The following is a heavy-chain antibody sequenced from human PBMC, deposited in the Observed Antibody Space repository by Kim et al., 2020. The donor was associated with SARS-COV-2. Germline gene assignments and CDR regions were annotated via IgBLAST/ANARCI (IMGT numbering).Heavy chain of an antibody. Sequence: YADYVKGRFTITRDNSKNTLYLQMNSRRARDTAVYYCAKSTRVIVVVVDYWGQGTLVTVSS. V-gene: IGHV3-23*01. J-gene: IGHJ4*01. CDR3: AKSTRVIVVVVDY. D-gene: IGHD3-22*01.